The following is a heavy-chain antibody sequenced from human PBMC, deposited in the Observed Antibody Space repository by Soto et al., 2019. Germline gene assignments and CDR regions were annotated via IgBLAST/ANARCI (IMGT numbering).Heavy chain of an antibody. V-gene: IGHV4-39*01. Sequence: SETLSLTCTVSVGSFSSNRYYWGWIRQPPGKGLEWIGSIFYTGSTYYNPSLRGRVTISVDTPKNQFSLKLSSLTAADTAVYYCARGISAAGTVRNWFDPWGQGTLVTAPQ. CDR2: IFYTGST. D-gene: IGHD6-13*01. CDR3: ARGISAAGTVRNWFDP. CDR1: VGSFSSNRYY. J-gene: IGHJ5*02.